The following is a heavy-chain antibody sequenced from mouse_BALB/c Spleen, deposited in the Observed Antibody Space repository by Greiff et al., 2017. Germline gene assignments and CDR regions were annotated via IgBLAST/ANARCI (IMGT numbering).Heavy chain of an antibody. D-gene: IGHD1-2*01. V-gene: IGHV1-7*01. J-gene: IGHJ3*01. Sequence: VKLQQSGAELAKPGASVKMSCKASGYTFTSYWMHWVKQRPGQGLEWIGYINPSTGYTEYNQKFKDKATLTADKSSSTAYMQLSSLTSEDSAVYYCARSPFTTATAWFAYWGQGTLVTVSA. CDR1: GYTFTSYW. CDR3: ARSPFTTATAWFAY. CDR2: INPSTGYT.